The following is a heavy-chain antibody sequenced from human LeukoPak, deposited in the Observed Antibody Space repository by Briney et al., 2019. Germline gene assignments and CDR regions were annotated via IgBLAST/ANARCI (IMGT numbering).Heavy chain of an antibody. D-gene: IGHD3-3*01. CDR3: ARDPFYDFWNYYFDY. CDR1: GYSISSGYY. Sequence: MPSETLSLTCTVSGYSISSGYYWGWIRQPPGKGLEWIGNIYYTGNTYYNPSLKSQVTISIDTSKNQFSLKLSSVTAADTAVYYCARDPFYDFWNYYFDYWGQGTLVTVSS. J-gene: IGHJ4*02. V-gene: IGHV4-38-2*02. CDR2: IYYTGNT.